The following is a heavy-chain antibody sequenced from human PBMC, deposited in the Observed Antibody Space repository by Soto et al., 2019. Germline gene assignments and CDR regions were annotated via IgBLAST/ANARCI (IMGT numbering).Heavy chain of an antibody. CDR3: AKWFDSGGYATPL. CDR2: VYHGVTA. Sequence: SETLSLTCAVSGFTINNAYYWGWIRQPPGKGLDWIGTVYHGVTAFYNPSLKSRASISVDSSKNQFSLNLTSVTAADTAVYYCAKWFDSGGYATPLWGQGTLVTVSS. V-gene: IGHV4-38-2*01. D-gene: IGHD3-22*01. CDR1: GFTINNAYY. J-gene: IGHJ4*02.